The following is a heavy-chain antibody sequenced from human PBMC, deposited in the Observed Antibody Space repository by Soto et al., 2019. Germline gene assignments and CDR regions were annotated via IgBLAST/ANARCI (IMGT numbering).Heavy chain of an antibody. J-gene: IGHJ4*02. CDR3: AKAGDTIFGVVIKEINFDY. V-gene: IGHV3-23*01. D-gene: IGHD3-3*01. CDR1: GFTFSSYA. Sequence: PGGSLRLSCAASGFTFSSYAMSWVRQAPGKGLEWVSAISGSGGSTYYADSVKGRFTISRDNSKNTLYLQMNSLRAEDTAVYYCAKAGDTIFGVVIKEINFDYWGQGTLVTVSS. CDR2: ISGSGGST.